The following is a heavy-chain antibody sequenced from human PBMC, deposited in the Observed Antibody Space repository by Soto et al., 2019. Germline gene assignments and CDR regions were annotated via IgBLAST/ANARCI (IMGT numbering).Heavy chain of an antibody. J-gene: IGHJ4*01. CDR3: ARLTNIFDFDY. CDR1: GYSFTNYW. V-gene: IGHV5-51*01. Sequence: GESLKISCKGSGYSFTNYWIGLVRQMPGKGLEWMGIIYPGDSDTRYSPSFQGQVTISADKSISTAYLQWSSLKASDTAMYHCARLTNIFDFDYWGHGTLVTVSS. D-gene: IGHD2-21*01. CDR2: IYPGDSDT.